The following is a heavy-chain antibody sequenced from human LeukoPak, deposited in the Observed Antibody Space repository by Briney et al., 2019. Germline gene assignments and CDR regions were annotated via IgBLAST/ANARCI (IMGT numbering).Heavy chain of an antibody. CDR2: IAYDGSSK. J-gene: IGHJ4*02. V-gene: IGHV3-30*04. CDR3: ARVHTERASLPPFDH. CDR1: GFSFSDSV. D-gene: IGHD1-26*01. Sequence: GGSLRLSCVASGFSFSDSVILWVRQARGRGLEWVALIAYDGSSKYYADSVRGRFSISRDNSKNTLYLEMNSLRRDDTAVYFCARVHTERASLPPFDHWGQGSLVTVSS.